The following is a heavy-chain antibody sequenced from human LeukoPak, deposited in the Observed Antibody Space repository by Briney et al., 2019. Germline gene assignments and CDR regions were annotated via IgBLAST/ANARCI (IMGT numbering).Heavy chain of an antibody. CDR3: ARGSRLHGIAAAGTVNWFDP. Sequence: GGSLRLSCAASGFTFDDYGMSWVRQAPGKGLEWVSGINWNGGSTGYADSVKGRFTISRDNAKNSLYLQMNSLRAEDTAVYYCARGSRLHGIAAAGTVNWFDPWGQGTLVTVSS. D-gene: IGHD6-13*01. J-gene: IGHJ5*02. V-gene: IGHV3-20*04. CDR1: GFTFDDYG. CDR2: INWNGGST.